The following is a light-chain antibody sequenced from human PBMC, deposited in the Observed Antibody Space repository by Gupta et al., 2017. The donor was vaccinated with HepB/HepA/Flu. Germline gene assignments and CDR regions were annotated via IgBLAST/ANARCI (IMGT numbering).Light chain of an antibody. CDR2: DAS. CDR1: QSVNNY. Sequence: EIELTQSPATLPLSPGEGATLSCCASQSVNNYLDWSQHKPGHAPRLLIHDASNSATGTPPRSRGSGYGTGSTLTINIRKLDDSAFYYCQHHSRWEGITFGGGTRLEMK. CDR3: QHHSRWEGIT. J-gene: IGKJ4*01. V-gene: IGKV3-11*01.